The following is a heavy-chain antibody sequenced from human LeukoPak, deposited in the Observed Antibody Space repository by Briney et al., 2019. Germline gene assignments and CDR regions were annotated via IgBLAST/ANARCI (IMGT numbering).Heavy chain of an antibody. CDR1: GVSFSGYY. D-gene: IGHD6-13*01. V-gene: IGHV4-34*01. Sequence: SETLSLTCAVYGVSFSGYYWSWIRQPPGKGLEWIGEINHSGSTNYNPSLKSRVTISVDTSKNQFSLKLSSVTAADTAVYYCATGRIAAAATVYYFDYWGQGTLVTVSS. CDR3: ATGRIAAAATVYYFDY. CDR2: INHSGST. J-gene: IGHJ4*02.